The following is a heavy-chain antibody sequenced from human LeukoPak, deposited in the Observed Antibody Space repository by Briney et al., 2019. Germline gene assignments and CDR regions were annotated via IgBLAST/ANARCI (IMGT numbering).Heavy chain of an antibody. D-gene: IGHD3-22*01. CDR3: ARDRYDSSGYASGAFDI. V-gene: IGHV3-21*01. Sequence: PGGSLRLSCAASGFTFSSYSMNWVRQAPGKGLEWVSSISSSSSYIYYADSVKGRFTISRDNAKNSLYLQMNSLRAEDTAVYYCARDRYDSSGYASGAFDIWGQGTMVTVSS. CDR2: ISSSSSYI. CDR1: GFTFSSYS. J-gene: IGHJ3*02.